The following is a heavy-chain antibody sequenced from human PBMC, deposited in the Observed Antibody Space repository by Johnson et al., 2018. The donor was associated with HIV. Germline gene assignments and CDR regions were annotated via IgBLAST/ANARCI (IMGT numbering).Heavy chain of an antibody. D-gene: IGHD2-2*01. V-gene: IGHV3-30*03. J-gene: IGHJ3*02. Sequence: QVQLVESGGGVVQPGRSLRLSCAASGFTFSSYGMHWVRQAPGKGLEWVAIISYDGSNKYYADSVKGRFTISRDNAKNSLYLQMNSLRAEDTALYYCARGGLGYQNIHDPFDIWGRGTMVTVSS. CDR1: GFTFSSYG. CDR2: ISYDGSNK. CDR3: ARGGLGYQNIHDPFDI.